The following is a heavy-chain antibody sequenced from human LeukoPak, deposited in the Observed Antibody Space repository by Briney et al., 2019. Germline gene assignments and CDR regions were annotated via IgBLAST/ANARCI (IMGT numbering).Heavy chain of an antibody. CDR3: ATGGNSLAY. CDR2: ISSSGSTV. CDR1: GFTFSNYE. V-gene: IGHV3-48*03. J-gene: IGHJ4*02. Sequence: GGSLRLSCAASGFTFSNYEMNWVRQAPGKGLEWVSTISSSGSTVYYADSVKGRFTISRDNAKKSLSLQMNSLRAGDTAVYYCATGGNSLAYWGQGTLVTVSS. D-gene: IGHD1-26*01.